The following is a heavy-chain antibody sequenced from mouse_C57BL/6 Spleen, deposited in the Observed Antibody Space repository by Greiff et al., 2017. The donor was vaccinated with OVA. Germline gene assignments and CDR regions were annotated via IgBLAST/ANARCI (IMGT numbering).Heavy chain of an antibody. Sequence: EVQGVESGGGLVQPGGSMKLSCVASGFTFSNYWMNWVRQSPEKGLEWVAQIRLKSDNYATHYAESVKGRFTISRDDSKSSVYLQMNNLRAEDTGIYYCTAYYYGSSPWFAYWGQGTLVTVSA. CDR2: IRLKSDNYAT. CDR1: GFTFSNYW. D-gene: IGHD1-1*01. J-gene: IGHJ3*01. CDR3: TAYYYGSSPWFAY. V-gene: IGHV6-3*01.